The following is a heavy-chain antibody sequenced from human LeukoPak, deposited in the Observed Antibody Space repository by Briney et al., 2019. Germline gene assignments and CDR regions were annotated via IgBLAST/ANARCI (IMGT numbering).Heavy chain of an antibody. CDR2: IIPIFGTA. D-gene: IGHD1-26*01. V-gene: IGHV1-69*01. J-gene: IGHJ4*02. Sequence: SVKVSCKASGGTFSSYAISWVRQAPGQGLEWMGGIIPIFGTANYAQKFQGRVTITADESTSTAYMELSSLRSEDTAVYYCARGVVGATTGAYSFDYWGRGTLVTVSS. CDR1: GGTFSSYA. CDR3: ARGVVGATTGAYSFDY.